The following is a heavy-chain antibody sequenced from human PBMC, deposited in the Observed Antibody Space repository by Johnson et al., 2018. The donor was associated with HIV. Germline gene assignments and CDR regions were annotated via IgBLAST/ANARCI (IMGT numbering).Heavy chain of an antibody. D-gene: IGHD6-13*01. Sequence: VQLVESGGGLVQPGRSLRLSCAASGFTFSSYWMSWVRQAPGKGLEWVANIKQDGSEKYYVDYVKGRFTISRDNSKNTLYLQMNSLGAEDTAVYYWARDKSRSWFDYDAFDIWGQGTMVTVSS. CDR1: GFTFSSYW. CDR3: ARDKSRSWFDYDAFDI. V-gene: IGHV3-7*01. CDR2: IKQDGSEK. J-gene: IGHJ3*02.